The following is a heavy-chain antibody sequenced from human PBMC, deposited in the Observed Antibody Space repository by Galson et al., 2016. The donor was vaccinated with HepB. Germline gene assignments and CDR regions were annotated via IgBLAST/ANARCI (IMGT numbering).Heavy chain of an antibody. CDR2: IYSGGVT. Sequence: SLRLSCAASGFTVSNNYMSWVRQAPGKGLEWVSLIYSGGVTSYADSVRGRFTISRDNSKKMVYLQMDSLRDEDTATYYCAKDFMGESADADYWGQGTLVTVSS. CDR3: AKDFMGESADADY. D-gene: IGHD3-16*01. V-gene: IGHV3-66*02. CDR1: GFTVSNNY. J-gene: IGHJ4*02.